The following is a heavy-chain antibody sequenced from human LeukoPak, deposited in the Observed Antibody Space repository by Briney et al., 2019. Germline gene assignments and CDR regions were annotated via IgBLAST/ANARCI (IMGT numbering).Heavy chain of an antibody. CDR1: GYTFTGYY. D-gene: IGHD3-10*01. Sequence: GALVKVSCKASGYTFTGYYMHWVRQAPGQGLEWMGWINPNSGGTNYAQKFQGRVTMTRDTSISTAYMELSRLRSDDTAVYYCARPGQLGSLYYGMDVWGQGTTVTVS. V-gene: IGHV1-2*02. J-gene: IGHJ6*02. CDR2: INPNSGGT. CDR3: ARPGQLGSLYYGMDV.